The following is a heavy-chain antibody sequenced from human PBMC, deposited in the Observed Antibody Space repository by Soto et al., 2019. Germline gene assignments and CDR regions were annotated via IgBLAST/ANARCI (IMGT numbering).Heavy chain of an antibody. CDR1: GASISSGGYS. CDR3: AREVGYNYYFDY. J-gene: IGHJ4*02. CDR2: IYNSGST. Sequence: SETLSLTYSVSGASISSGGYSWNWIRQPPGKGLEWIGYIYNSGSTYYNPPLKSRVIMSIDTSKNQFSLKLSSVSAADTAVYYCAREVGYNYYFDYWGQGTLVTVSS. D-gene: IGHD5-12*01. V-gene: IGHV4-30-4*08.